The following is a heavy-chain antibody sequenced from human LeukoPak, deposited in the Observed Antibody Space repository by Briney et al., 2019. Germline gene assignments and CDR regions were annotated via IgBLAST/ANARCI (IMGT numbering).Heavy chain of an antibody. Sequence: SETLSLTCTASGGSISSSSYYWGWIRQPPGKGLEWIGSIYYSGSTYYNPSLKSRVTISVDTSKNQFSLKLSSVTAADTAVYYCARPTLSGTIDYWGQGTLVTVSS. CDR3: ARPTLSGTIDY. CDR1: GGSISSSSYY. CDR2: IYYSGST. J-gene: IGHJ4*02. D-gene: IGHD1-1*01. V-gene: IGHV4-39*01.